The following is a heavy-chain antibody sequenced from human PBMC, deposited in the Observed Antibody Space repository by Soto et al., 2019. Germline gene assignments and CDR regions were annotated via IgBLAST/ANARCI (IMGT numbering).Heavy chain of an antibody. CDR1: GGTFSSYA. CDR3: ARETARLTYNWFDP. J-gene: IGHJ5*02. CDR2: IIPIFGTA. Sequence: SVKVSCKASGGTFSSYAISWVRQAPGQGLEWMGGIIPIFGTANYAQKFQGRVTITADESTSTAYMELSSLRSEDAAVYYCARETARLTYNWFDPWGQGTLVTVSS. V-gene: IGHV1-69*13. D-gene: IGHD6-6*01.